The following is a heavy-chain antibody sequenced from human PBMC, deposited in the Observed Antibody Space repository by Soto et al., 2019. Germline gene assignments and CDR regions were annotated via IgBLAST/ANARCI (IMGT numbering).Heavy chain of an antibody. CDR2: INHSGST. CDR3: ARGDYYDSPGVGYNWFDT. J-gene: IGHJ5*02. CDR1: DGSFSGYY. V-gene: IGHV4-34*01. D-gene: IGHD3-22*01. Sequence: SETLSLTCAVYDGSFSGYYWSWIRQPPGKGLEWIGEINHSGSTNYNPSLKSRVTISVDTSKNQFSLKLSSVTAADTAVYYCARGDYYDSPGVGYNWFDTWGQGTLVTVSS.